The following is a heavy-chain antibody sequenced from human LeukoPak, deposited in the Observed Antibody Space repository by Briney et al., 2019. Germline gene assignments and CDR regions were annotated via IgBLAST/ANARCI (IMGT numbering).Heavy chain of an antibody. J-gene: IGHJ3*02. CDR1: GYSISSGYY. V-gene: IGHV4-38-2*01. D-gene: IGHD3-22*01. CDR2: SYHSGST. Sequence: SETLSLTCAVSGYSISSGYYWGWIRQPPGKGLEWIGSSYHSGSTYYNPSLKSRVTISVDTSKNQFSLKLSSVTAADTAVYYCATPYYYDSSGYYGDAFDIWGQGKMVTVSS. CDR3: ATPYYYDSSGYYGDAFDI.